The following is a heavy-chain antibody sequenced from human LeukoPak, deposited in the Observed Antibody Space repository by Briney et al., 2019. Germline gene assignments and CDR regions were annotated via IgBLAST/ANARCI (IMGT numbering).Heavy chain of an antibody. CDR3: AKDACNSGGSFCNFDY. CDR1: GFTFGTLA. CDR2: ISGSGDTT. Sequence: GGSLRLSCAAAGFTFGTLAMSWVRQAPGKGLEWVSDISGSGDTTYYADSVKGRFTISRDNSKNTLYLHMSTLRAEDTAVYYCAKDACNSGGSFCNFDYWGQGTLVTVSS. J-gene: IGHJ4*02. D-gene: IGHD1-26*01. V-gene: IGHV3-23*01.